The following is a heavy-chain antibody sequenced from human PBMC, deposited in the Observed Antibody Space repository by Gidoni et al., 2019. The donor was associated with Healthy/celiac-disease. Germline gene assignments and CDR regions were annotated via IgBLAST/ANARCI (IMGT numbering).Heavy chain of an antibody. CDR1: GLSLSTSGVC. V-gene: IGHV2-5*02. CDR3: AHSRPQHDYGDYVPFDY. Sequence: QSTLKESGTTLVKPTQTLTLTSTSSGLSLSTSGVCVGWIRQPPGTALEWLALIYLDDAKRYSPSLKSRLTITKDTSKYQVVLTMTNMDPGETDTYCCAHSRPQHDYGDYVPFDYWGQGTLVTVSS. J-gene: IGHJ4*02. CDR2: IYLDDAK. D-gene: IGHD4-17*01.